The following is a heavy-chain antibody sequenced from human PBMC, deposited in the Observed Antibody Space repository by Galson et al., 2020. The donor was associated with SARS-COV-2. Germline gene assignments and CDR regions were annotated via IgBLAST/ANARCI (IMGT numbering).Heavy chain of an antibody. D-gene: IGHD2-15*01. V-gene: IGHV4-59*08. Sequence: SETLSLTCTVSGGSISGYYWSWIRQAPGKGLEWIGYIYNNGRTNYNASLKSRLTISLDTSKNQFSLKLSSVTAADTATYYCARRFCSAGSCTPDAMAVWGQGTTVTVSS. J-gene: IGHJ6*02. CDR2: IYNNGRT. CDR3: ARRFCSAGSCTPDAMAV. CDR1: GGSISGYY.